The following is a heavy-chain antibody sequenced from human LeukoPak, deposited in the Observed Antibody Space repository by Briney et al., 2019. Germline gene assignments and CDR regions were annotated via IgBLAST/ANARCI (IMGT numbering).Heavy chain of an antibody. Sequence: SVKVSCKASGGTFSSYAISWVRHAPGQGIEWLGRIIPIFGTANYAQKFQGRVTITTDESTSTAYMELSSLRSEDTAVYYCARDRRRYYYDSSGYYGFDYWGQGTLVTVSS. CDR2: IIPIFGTA. V-gene: IGHV1-69*05. CDR1: GGTFSSYA. D-gene: IGHD3-22*01. CDR3: ARDRRRYYYDSSGYYGFDY. J-gene: IGHJ4*02.